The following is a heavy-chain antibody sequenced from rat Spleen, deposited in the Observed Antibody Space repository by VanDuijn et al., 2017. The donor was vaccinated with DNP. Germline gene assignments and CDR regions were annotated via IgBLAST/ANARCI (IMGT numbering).Heavy chain of an antibody. J-gene: IGHJ4*01. D-gene: IGHD1-6*01. V-gene: IGHV5S11*01. CDR1: GFTFSNYY. Sequence: EVQLMESGGGLVQPGRSMKLSCAASGFTFSNYYMAWVRQAPTKGLEWVASISTGGGDTYYRDSVKGRFTISRDNVKRTLYLQMDSLRSEETATYYCARHGYYGPHAMDAWGQGTSVTVSS. CDR3: ARHGYYGPHAMDA. CDR2: ISTGGGDT.